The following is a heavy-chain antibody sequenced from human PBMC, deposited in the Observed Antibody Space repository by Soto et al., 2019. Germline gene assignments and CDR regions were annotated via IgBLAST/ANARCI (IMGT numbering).Heavy chain of an antibody. CDR1: GFTFSSYS. V-gene: IGHV3-21*01. CDR2: ISSSSSYI. CDR3: ARDYYGSEPPLAFDI. D-gene: IGHD3-10*01. J-gene: IGHJ3*02. Sequence: GGSLRLSCAASGFTFSSYSMNWVRQAPGKGLEWVSSISSSSSYIYYADSVKGRFTISRDNAKNSLYLQMNSLRAEDTAVYYCARDYYGSEPPLAFDIWGQGTMVTVSS.